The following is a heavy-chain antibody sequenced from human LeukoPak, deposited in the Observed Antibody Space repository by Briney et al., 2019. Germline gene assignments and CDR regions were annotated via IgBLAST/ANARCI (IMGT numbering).Heavy chain of an antibody. CDR3: ARDSWGYYDSSGYLAYYFDY. CDR1: GFTFSSYG. Sequence: GGSLRLSCAASGFTFSSYGTHWVRQAPGKGLEWVAVIWYDGSNKYYADSVKGRFTISRDNSKNTLFLQMHSLRAEDTAVYYCARDSWGYYDSSGYLAYYFDYWGQGTLVTVSS. J-gene: IGHJ4*02. D-gene: IGHD3-22*01. CDR2: IWYDGSNK. V-gene: IGHV3-33*01.